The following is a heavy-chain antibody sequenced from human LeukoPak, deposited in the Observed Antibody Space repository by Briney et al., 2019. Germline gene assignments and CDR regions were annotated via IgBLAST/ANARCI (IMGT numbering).Heavy chain of an antibody. D-gene: IGHD4-17*01. CDR2: ISSSSNTI. CDR3: AREAPPRWVAPSYGDYGQPLDY. J-gene: IGHJ4*02. CDR1: GFTFSSYS. V-gene: IGHV3-48*01. Sequence: GGSLRLSCAASGFTFSSYSMNWVRQAPGKGLEWVSYISSSSNTIYYADSVKGRFTISRDNAKNSLYLQMNSLSAEDTAVYYCAREAPPRWVAPSYGDYGQPLDYWGPGSLVSVSS.